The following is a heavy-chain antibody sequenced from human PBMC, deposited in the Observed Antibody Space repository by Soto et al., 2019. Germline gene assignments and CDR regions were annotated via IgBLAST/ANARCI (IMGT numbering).Heavy chain of an antibody. Sequence: PGESLKISCKGLGNSFNNWIGWVRQMPGKGLEWVGIIYPGDSDTTYSPSFQGQVTISADKSISTAYLQWSSLKASDTAMYYCARRHCSTTSCYTFDYWGQGTLVTVSS. CDR2: IYPGDSDT. D-gene: IGHD2-2*02. J-gene: IGHJ4*02. V-gene: IGHV5-51*01. CDR1: GNSFNNW. CDR3: ARRHCSTTSCYTFDY.